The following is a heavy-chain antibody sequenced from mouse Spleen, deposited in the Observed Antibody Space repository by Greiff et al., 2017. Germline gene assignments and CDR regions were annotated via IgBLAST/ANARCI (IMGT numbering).Heavy chain of an antibody. Sequence: EVKLMESGGGLVKPGGSLKLSCAASGFTLSDYGMHWVRQAPEKGLEWVAYISSGSSTIYYADTVKGRFTISRDNAKNTLFLQMTSLRSEDTAMYYCARNYGNYLDYWGQGTTLTVSS. J-gene: IGHJ2*01. CDR1: GFTLSDYG. CDR3: ARNYGNYLDY. V-gene: IGHV5-17*01. CDR2: ISSGSSTI. D-gene: IGHD2-1*01.